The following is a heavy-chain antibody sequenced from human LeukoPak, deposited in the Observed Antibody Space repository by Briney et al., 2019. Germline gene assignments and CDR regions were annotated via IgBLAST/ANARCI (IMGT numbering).Heavy chain of an antibody. CDR1: GFTFSSYA. V-gene: IGHV3-23*01. CDR3: AKEESQQLLYYYMDV. J-gene: IGHJ6*03. CDR2: ISGSGGST. D-gene: IGHD6-13*01. Sequence: PGGSLRLSCAASGFTFSSYAMSWVRQAPGKGLEWVSAISGSGGSTYYAGSVKGRFTISRDNSKNTLYLQMNSLRAEDTAVYYCAKEESQQLLYYYMDVWGKGTTVTVSS.